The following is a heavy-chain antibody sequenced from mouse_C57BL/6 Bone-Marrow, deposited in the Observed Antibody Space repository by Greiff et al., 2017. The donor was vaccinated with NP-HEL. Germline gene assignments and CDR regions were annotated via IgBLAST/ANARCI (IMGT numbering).Heavy chain of an antibody. D-gene: IGHD2-3*01. CDR2: IYPRSGNT. CDR1: GYTFTSYG. CDR3: ARRYDGYYVPFAY. Sequence: QVQLQQSGAELARPGASVKLSCKASGYTFTSYGISWVKQRTGQGLEWIGEIYPRSGNTYYNEKFKGKATLTADKTSSTAYMKLRRQTSKDTADYICARRYDGYYVPFAYWGKGTLVTVSA. J-gene: IGHJ3*01. V-gene: IGHV1-81*01.